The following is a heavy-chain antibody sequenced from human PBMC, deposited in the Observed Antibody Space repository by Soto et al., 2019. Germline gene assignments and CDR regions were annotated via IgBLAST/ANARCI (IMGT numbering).Heavy chain of an antibody. CDR2: TSTFNGEA. CDR1: GYSFTSTG. D-gene: IGHD3-10*01. V-gene: IGHV1-18*01. J-gene: IGHJ4*02. Sequence: QVQLVQSGAEVKKPGASVKVSCKASGYSFTSTGISWVRQAPGQGPEWMGWTSTFNGEAKYAQKLQGRVTMTTDTSTTTAYMELRSLTSDDTAVYYCSRDLDGSGSYFTDYWGQGTQVTVAS. CDR3: SRDLDGSGSYFTDY.